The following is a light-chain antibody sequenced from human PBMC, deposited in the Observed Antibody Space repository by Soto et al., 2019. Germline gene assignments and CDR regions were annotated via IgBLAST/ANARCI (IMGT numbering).Light chain of an antibody. CDR1: QGISSY. CDR3: QQLNSYPTLT. CDR2: AES. Sequence: DIQLTQSPSFLTASVGDRVTITCRASQGISSYLAWYQQKPGKAPKLLIYAESTLQSGVPSRFSGSGSGTEFTLPISSLQPEDFATDYCQQLNSYPTLTFGGGTKVEIK. V-gene: IGKV1-9*01. J-gene: IGKJ4*01.